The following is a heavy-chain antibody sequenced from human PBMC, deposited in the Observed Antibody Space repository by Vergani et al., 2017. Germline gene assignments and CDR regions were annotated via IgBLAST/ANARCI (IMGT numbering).Heavy chain of an antibody. J-gene: IGHJ4*02. CDR3: ARAPYPLVGATDFDY. D-gene: IGHD1-26*01. CDR1: GFTFSSYS. CDR2: ISSSSSYI. V-gene: IGHV3-21*01. Sequence: EVQLVESGGGLVKPGGSLRLSCAASGFTFSSYSMNWVRQAPGKGLEWVSSISSSSSYIYYADSVKGRFTISRDNAKNSLYLQTNSLRAEDTAVYYCARAPYPLVGATDFDYWGQGTLVTVSS.